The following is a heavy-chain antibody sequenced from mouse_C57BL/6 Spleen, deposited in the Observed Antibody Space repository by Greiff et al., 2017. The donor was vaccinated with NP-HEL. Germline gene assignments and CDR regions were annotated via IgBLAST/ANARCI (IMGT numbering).Heavy chain of an antibody. V-gene: IGHV5-6*01. CDR3: ASPGVTGTDYYAMDY. CDR2: ISSGGSYT. D-gene: IGHD4-1*01. J-gene: IGHJ4*01. CDR1: GFTFSSYG. Sequence: EVQVVESGGDLVKPGGSLKLSCAASGFTFSSYGMSWVRQTPDKRLEWVATISSGGSYTYYPDSVKGRFTISRDNAKNTLYLQMSSLKSEDTAMYYCASPGVTGTDYYAMDYWGQGTSVTVSS.